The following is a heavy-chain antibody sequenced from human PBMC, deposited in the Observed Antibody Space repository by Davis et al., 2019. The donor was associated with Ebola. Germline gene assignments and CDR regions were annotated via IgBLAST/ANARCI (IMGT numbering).Heavy chain of an antibody. J-gene: IGHJ4*02. D-gene: IGHD6-19*01. CDR1: GYTFTDYY. CDR2: FNPHSGDT. Sequence: ASVKVSCKPSGYTFTDYYILWVRQAPGQGLEWMGRFNPHSGDTNLAQKFQGRVTMTGDTSINTAYVELSRLRSDDSAVYYCARASSGWPYFEYWGQGALVTVSS. CDR3: ARASSGWPYFEY. V-gene: IGHV1-2*06.